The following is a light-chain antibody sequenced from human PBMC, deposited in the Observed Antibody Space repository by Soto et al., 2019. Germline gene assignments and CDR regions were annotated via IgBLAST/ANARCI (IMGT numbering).Light chain of an antibody. CDR3: QQSYSNRLT. V-gene: IGKV1-39*01. Sequence: DIQMTQSPSALSASVGDRVTITCRASQSISSYLNWYQQKPGKAPKLLIYAASSLQSGVPSRFSGSGSGTDFTLTISSLQPEDFATYYCQQSYSNRLTFGQGTKVDIK. CDR1: QSISSY. J-gene: IGKJ1*01. CDR2: AAS.